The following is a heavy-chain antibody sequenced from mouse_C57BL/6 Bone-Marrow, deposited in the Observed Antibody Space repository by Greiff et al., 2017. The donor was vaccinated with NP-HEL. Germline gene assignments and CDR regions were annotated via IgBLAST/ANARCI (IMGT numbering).Heavy chain of an antibody. V-gene: IGHV5-4*01. CDR1: GFTFSSYA. Sequence: EVQLVESGGGLVKPGGSLKLSCAASGFTFSSYAMSWVRQTPEKRLEWVATISDGGSYTYYPDNVKGRFTISRDNAKNNLYLQMSHLKSEDTAMYYWARDWYGNYDAMDYWGQGTSVTVSS. D-gene: IGHD2-10*02. CDR2: ISDGGSYT. CDR3: ARDWYGNYDAMDY. J-gene: IGHJ4*01.